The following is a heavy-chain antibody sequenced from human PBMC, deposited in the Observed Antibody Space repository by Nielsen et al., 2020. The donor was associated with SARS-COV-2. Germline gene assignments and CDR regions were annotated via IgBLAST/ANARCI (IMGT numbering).Heavy chain of an antibody. Sequence: GESLKISCAASGFTFSSYWMSWVRQAPGKGLEWVANIKQDGSEKYYVDSVKGRFTISRDNAKNSLYLQMNSLRAEDTAVYYCARKLRYFDYWGQGTLVTVSS. CDR2: IKQDGSEK. CDR1: GFTFSSYW. CDR3: ARKLRYFDY. J-gene: IGHJ4*02. D-gene: IGHD3-9*01. V-gene: IGHV3-7*01.